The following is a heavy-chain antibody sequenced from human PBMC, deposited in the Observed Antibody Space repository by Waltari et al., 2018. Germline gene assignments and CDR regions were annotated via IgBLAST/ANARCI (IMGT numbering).Heavy chain of an antibody. CDR2: TIPIFGTA. V-gene: IGHV1-69*01. CDR3: ARDLSFGELNWFDP. Sequence: QVQLVQSGAEVKKPGSSVKVSCKASGGTFSSYAISWVRQAPGQGLEWMGGTIPIFGTANYAQKFQGRVTITADESTSTAYMELSSLRSEDTAVYYCARDLSFGELNWFDPWGQGTLVTVSS. D-gene: IGHD3-10*01. J-gene: IGHJ5*02. CDR1: GGTFSSYA.